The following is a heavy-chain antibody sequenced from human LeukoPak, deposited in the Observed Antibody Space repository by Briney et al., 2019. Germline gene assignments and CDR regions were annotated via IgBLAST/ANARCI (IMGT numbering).Heavy chain of an antibody. CDR2: IKQDGSEK. J-gene: IGHJ4*02. V-gene: IGHV3-7*03. CDR3: ATSYDMGWLIGY. D-gene: IGHD3/OR15-3a*01. Sequence: GGSLRLSCVASGFTFSSYSMSWVRQAPGKGLEWVAHIKQDGSEKFYVASVKGRFTISRDNGKSSLYLQMNSLRAEDTALYYCATSYDMGWLIGYWGQGTLVTVSS. CDR1: GFTFSSYS.